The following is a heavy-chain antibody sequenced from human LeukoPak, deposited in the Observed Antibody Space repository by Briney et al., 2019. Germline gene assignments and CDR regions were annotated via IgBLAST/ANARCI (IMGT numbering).Heavy chain of an antibody. J-gene: IGHJ5*02. D-gene: IGHD4-11*01. CDR1: GFTFSSYA. CDR2: ISYDGSNK. Sequence: GGSLRLSCAASGFTFSSYAMHWVRQAPGKGLEWVAVISYDGSNKYYADSVKGRFTISRDNSKNTLYLQMNSLRAEDTALYYCARDSSNYIYWFDPWGQGTLVTVSS. V-gene: IGHV3-30-3*01. CDR3: ARDSSNYIYWFDP.